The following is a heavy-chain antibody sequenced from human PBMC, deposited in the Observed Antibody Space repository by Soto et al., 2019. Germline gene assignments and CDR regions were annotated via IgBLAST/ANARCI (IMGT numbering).Heavy chain of an antibody. CDR3: ARVRRSSSWAGHFDV. V-gene: IGHV4-59*01. D-gene: IGHD6-6*01. CDR2: IYYSGSS. J-gene: IGHJ2*01. Sequence: QVQLQESGPGLVKPSETLSLTCTVSGDSITAYYWSWIRQPPGKTLEWLGYIYYSGSSNYNPSLESRATISVDTSGKSFSLRLSSVTAADTAVYYCARVRRSSSWAGHFDVWGRGTLVTVSS. CDR1: GDSITAYY.